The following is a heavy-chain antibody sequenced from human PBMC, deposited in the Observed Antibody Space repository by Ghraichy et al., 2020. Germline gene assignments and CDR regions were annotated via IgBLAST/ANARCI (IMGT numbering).Heavy chain of an antibody. CDR3: ARDRPGYYYDRGPWSSYYGMDV. Sequence: GGSLRLSCAASGFTVSSNYMSWVRQAPGKGLEWVSVIYSGGSTYYADSVKGRFTISRDNSKNTLYLQMNSLRAEDTAVYYCARDRPGYYYDRGPWSSYYGMDVWGQGTTVTVSS. D-gene: IGHD3-22*01. V-gene: IGHV3-53*01. J-gene: IGHJ6*02. CDR2: IYSGGST. CDR1: GFTVSSNY.